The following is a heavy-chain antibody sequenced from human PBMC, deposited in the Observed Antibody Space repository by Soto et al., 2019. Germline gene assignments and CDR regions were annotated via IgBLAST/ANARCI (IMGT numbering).Heavy chain of an antibody. CDR3: TRAANPDTVTPYN. V-gene: IGHV3-49*03. CDR1: GFTFGDYA. Sequence: GGSLRLSCTASGFTFGDYAMSWFRQAPGKGLEWVGFIRSKAYGGTTEYAASVKGRFTISRDDSKSIAYLQMNSLKTEDTAVYYCTRAANPDTVTPYNWGQGTLVTVSS. J-gene: IGHJ4*02. D-gene: IGHD4-4*01. CDR2: IRSKAYGGTT.